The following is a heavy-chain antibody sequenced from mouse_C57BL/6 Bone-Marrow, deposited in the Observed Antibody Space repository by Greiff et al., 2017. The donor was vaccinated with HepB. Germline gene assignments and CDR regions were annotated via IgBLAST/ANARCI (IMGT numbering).Heavy chain of an antibody. V-gene: IGHV5-4*01. Sequence: EVQRVESGGGLVKPGGSLKLSCAASGFTFSSYAMSWVRQTPEKRLEWVATISDGGSYTYYPDNVKCRFTLSRDNAKNNLYLQMSNLKSEDTAMYYCARRYGYYGFAYWGQGTLVTVSA. CDR1: GFTFSSYA. J-gene: IGHJ3*01. CDR3: ARRYGYYGFAY. CDR2: ISDGGSYT. D-gene: IGHD2-3*01.